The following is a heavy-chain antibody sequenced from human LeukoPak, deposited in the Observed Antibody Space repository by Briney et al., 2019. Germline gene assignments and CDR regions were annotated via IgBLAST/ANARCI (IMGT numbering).Heavy chain of an antibody. Sequence: SETLSLTCTVSGGSISSYYWSWIRQPPGKGLEWIGYIYYSGSTNYNPSLKSRVTISVDTSKNQFSLKLSSVTAADTAVYYCARPREGGIAATWGQGTLVTVSS. CDR2: IYYSGST. D-gene: IGHD6-13*01. V-gene: IGHV4-59*01. J-gene: IGHJ5*02. CDR3: ARPREGGIAAT. CDR1: GGSISSYY.